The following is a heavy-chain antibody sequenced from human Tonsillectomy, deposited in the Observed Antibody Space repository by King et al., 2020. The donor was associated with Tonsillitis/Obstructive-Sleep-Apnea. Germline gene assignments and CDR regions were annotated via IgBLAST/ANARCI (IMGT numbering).Heavy chain of an antibody. CDR2: INHSGST. J-gene: IGHJ4*02. CDR1: GGSFSGYY. Sequence: VQLQQWGAGLLKPSETLSLTCAVYGGSFSGYYWSWIRQPPGKGLEWIGEINHSGSTNYNPSLKSRVTISVDTSKNQFSLKLSSVTAADTAVYYCASMRDSSGYYHPFDYWGQGTLVTVSS. V-gene: IGHV4-34*01. D-gene: IGHD3-22*01. CDR3: ASMRDSSGYYHPFDY.